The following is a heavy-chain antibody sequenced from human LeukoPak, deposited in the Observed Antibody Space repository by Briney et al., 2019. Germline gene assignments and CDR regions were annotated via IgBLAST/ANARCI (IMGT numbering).Heavy chain of an antibody. Sequence: GGSLRLSCAASGFSFSSYSMNWVRQAPGKGLEWVSSISSGRSFTYYGDSVKGRFSISRDNAKNSLYLQMNSLRAEDTAVYYCASSGYSYGPAAYYFDCWGQGTLVTVSS. V-gene: IGHV3-21*01. J-gene: IGHJ4*02. CDR2: ISSGRSFT. CDR1: GFSFSSYS. CDR3: ASSGYSYGPAAYYFDC. D-gene: IGHD5-18*01.